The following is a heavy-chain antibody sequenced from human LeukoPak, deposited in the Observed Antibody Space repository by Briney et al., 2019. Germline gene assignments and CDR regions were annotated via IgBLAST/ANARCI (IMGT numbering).Heavy chain of an antibody. Sequence: PRGSLRLSCAGSGFTFSSYGMHWVRQAPGKGLEWVAVIRHDGSNKYYADSVKGRFTISRDNSKSTLYLQMNSLRAEDTAVYYCARGMQPRFGELSGNLDYWGQGTLVTVSS. D-gene: IGHD3-10*01. CDR3: ARGMQPRFGELSGNLDY. V-gene: IGHV3-33*01. CDR1: GFTFSSYG. J-gene: IGHJ4*02. CDR2: IRHDGSNK.